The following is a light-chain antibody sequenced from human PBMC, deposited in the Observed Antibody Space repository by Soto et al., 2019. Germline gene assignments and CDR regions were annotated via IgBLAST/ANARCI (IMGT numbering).Light chain of an antibody. CDR2: EDD. J-gene: IGLJ3*02. Sequence: NFMLTQPHSVSESPGKTITISCTRSGGSIASNYVQWYQQRPGSSPTTVIYEDDRRPSGVPDRFSGSIDSSSNSASLTISGLRTEDEATYFCQSFDSSDQVFGGGTKLTFL. CDR1: GGSIASNY. CDR3: QSFDSSDQV. V-gene: IGLV6-57*01.